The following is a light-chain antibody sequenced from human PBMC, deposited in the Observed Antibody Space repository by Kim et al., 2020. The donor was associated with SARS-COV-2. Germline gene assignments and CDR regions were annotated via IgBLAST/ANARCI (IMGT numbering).Light chain of an antibody. CDR2: DKN. J-gene: IGLJ2*01. CDR3: GSRDSSVNLVAVI. CDR1: SLKNYY. V-gene: IGLV3-19*01. Sequence: SSELTQDPAVSVALGQTVRITCQGDSLKNYYATWYQQKPGQAPVLVIYDKNNRPSGIPDRFSASRSGNTASLTITGAQAEDEADYYCGSRDSSVNLVAVIFGGGTQLTVL.